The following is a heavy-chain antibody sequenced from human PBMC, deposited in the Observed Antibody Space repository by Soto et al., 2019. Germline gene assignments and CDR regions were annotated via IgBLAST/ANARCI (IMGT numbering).Heavy chain of an antibody. D-gene: IGHD4-17*01. CDR3: AGDLTTVVTGYYYGMDV. CDR2: IDPSDSYT. J-gene: IGHJ6*02. CDR1: GCSFTSYW. Sequence: PGESLKISCKGSGCSFTSYWISWVRQMPGKGLEWMGRIDPSDSYTNYSPSFQGHVTISADKSISTAYLQWSSLKASDTAMYYCAGDLTTVVTGYYYGMDVWGQGTTVTVSS. V-gene: IGHV5-10-1*01.